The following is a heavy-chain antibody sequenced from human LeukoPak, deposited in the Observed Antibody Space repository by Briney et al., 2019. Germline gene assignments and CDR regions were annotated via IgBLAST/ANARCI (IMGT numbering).Heavy chain of an antibody. V-gene: IGHV3-66*01. Sequence: PGGSLRLSCAASGFSVSSNYMSWVRQAPGKGLERVSIIYTGDTTLTANSVKGRFTISRDDSNNTLYLQMNSLRAEDTAVYYCARGGLWENWFDPWGQGALVTVSS. D-gene: IGHD5-18*01. CDR3: ARGGLWENWFDP. CDR1: GFSVSSNY. J-gene: IGHJ5*02. CDR2: IYTGDTT.